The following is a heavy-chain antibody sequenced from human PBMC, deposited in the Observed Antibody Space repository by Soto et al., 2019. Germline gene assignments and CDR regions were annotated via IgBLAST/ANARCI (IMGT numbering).Heavy chain of an antibody. J-gene: IGHJ1*01. Sequence: KQSQTLSLTCAISGDSVSSNSAAWNWIRQSPSRGLEWLGRTYYRSKWYNDYAVSVKSRITINPDTSKNQFSLQLNSVTPEDTAVYYCARSPFHPYGDYVHFQHWGQGTLVTVSS. D-gene: IGHD4-17*01. CDR1: GDSVSSNSAA. V-gene: IGHV6-1*01. CDR3: ARSPFHPYGDYVHFQH. CDR2: TYYRSKWYN.